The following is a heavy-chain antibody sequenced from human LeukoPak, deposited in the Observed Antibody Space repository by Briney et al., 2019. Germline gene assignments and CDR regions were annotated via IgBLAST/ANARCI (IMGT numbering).Heavy chain of an antibody. CDR1: GYTFTSYG. V-gene: IGHV1-18*01. CDR2: ISAYDGNT. CDR3: ARDQVVGATGRYYYGMDV. D-gene: IGHD1-26*01. J-gene: IGHJ6*02. Sequence: ASVKVSCKASGYTFTSYGISWVRQAPGQGLEWMGWISAYDGNTNYAQKLQGRVTMTTDTSTSTAYMELRSLRSDDTAVYYCARDQVVGATGRYYYGMDVWGQGTTVTVSS.